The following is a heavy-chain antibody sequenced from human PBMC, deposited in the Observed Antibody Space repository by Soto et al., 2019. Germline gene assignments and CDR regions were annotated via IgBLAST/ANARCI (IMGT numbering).Heavy chain of an antibody. CDR3: ARDSKQQLVRSPSGMDV. J-gene: IGHJ6*02. D-gene: IGHD6-13*01. V-gene: IGHV3-21*01. CDR1: GFTFSSYS. Sequence: LRLSCAASGFTFSSYSMNWVRQAPGKGLEWVSSISSSSSYIYYADSVKGRFTISRDNAKNSLYLQMNSLRAEDTAVYYCARDSKQQLVRSPSGMDVWGQGTTVTVSS. CDR2: ISSSSSYI.